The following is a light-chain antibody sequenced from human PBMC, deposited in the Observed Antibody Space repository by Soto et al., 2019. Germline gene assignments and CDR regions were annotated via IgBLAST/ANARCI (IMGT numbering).Light chain of an antibody. Sequence: QSALTQPASVSGSPGQSITISCTGTRSDVGGYNYVSWYQQHPGKAPKLMIYDVSNRPSGVYNRFSGSKSGNTAALTISGLQAEDEADYYCSSYTSSSTLIFGGGTKLTVL. J-gene: IGLJ2*01. V-gene: IGLV2-14*01. CDR2: DVS. CDR3: SSYTSSSTLI. CDR1: RSDVGGYNY.